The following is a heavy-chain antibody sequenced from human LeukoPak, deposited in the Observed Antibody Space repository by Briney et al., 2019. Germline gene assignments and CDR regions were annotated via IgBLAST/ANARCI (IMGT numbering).Heavy chain of an antibody. CDR2: IYPGDSDT. Sequence: GGSLKISRKGSGYSVTSYWIGWGRPVPGKGVGWMGIIYPGDSDTRYSPSFQRQVTISADDSISTAYLQWSSLKAADTAMYYCARHSGSPPGCDYWPRETLVSVSS. D-gene: IGHD1-26*01. CDR1: GYSVTSYW. V-gene: IGHV5-51*01. J-gene: IGHJ4*02. CDR3: ARHSGSPPGCDY.